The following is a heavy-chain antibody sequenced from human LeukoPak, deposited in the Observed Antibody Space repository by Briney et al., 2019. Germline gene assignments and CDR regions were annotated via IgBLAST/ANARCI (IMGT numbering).Heavy chain of an antibody. CDR2: IKKDGSEK. Sequence: PGGSLRLSCAASGFTFSSYSINWVRQAPGKGLEWVANIKKDGSEKYYVDSVKGRFTISRDNAKNSLYLQMNSLRAEDTAVYYCARWRRPYWGQGTLVTVSS. D-gene: IGHD5-24*01. CDR3: ARWRRPY. J-gene: IGHJ4*02. V-gene: IGHV3-7*01. CDR1: GFTFSSYS.